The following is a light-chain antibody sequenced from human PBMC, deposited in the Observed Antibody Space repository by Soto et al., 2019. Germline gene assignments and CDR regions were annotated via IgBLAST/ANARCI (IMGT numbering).Light chain of an antibody. CDR1: SSDVGGYDF. V-gene: IGLV2-14*01. Sequence: QSALTQPASVSWSPGQSITISCTGTSSDVGGYDFVSWYQHRPGKAPKLIIYDVNNRPSGLSNRFSGSKSGNTASLTISGLQTEDEADYYCSSYTSSHTRVFGTGTKVTVL. CDR2: DVN. CDR3: SSYTSSHTRV. J-gene: IGLJ1*01.